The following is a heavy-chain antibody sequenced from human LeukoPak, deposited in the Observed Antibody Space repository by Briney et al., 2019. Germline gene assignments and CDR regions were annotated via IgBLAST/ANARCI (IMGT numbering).Heavy chain of an antibody. D-gene: IGHD6-13*01. J-gene: IGHJ4*02. V-gene: IGHV1-2*02. Sequence: ASVKVSCKASGYTFTGYYMHWVRQAPGQGLEWMGWINPNSGGTNYAQKFQGRVTMTRDTSISTAYMELSRLRSDDTAVYYCARELAAAGTGDYWGQGTLVTVSP. CDR1: GYTFTGYY. CDR2: INPNSGGT. CDR3: ARELAAAGTGDY.